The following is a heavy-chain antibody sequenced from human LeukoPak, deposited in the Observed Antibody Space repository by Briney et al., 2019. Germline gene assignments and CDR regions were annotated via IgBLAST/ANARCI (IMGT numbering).Heavy chain of an antibody. Sequence: SETLALTCTVSGGSISSYYWSWIRQPPGKGLEWIGYIYYTGSTNYNPSLKSRVTISVDTSKNQFSLKLSSVTAADTAVYYCARQQLSQLYYFDNWGQGTLVTVSS. CDR3: ARQQLSQLYYFDN. CDR1: GGSISSYY. J-gene: IGHJ4*02. CDR2: IYYTGST. V-gene: IGHV4-59*01. D-gene: IGHD6-13*01.